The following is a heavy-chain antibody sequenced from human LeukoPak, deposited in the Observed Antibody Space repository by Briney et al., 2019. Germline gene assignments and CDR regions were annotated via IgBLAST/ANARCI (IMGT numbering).Heavy chain of an antibody. D-gene: IGHD3-16*02. CDR2: MNPNSGNT. Sequence: GASVKVSCKASGYTFTSYDINWVRQATGQGLEWMGWMNPNSGNTGYAQKFQGRATMTRNTSISTAYMELSSLRSEDTAVYYCAKGDYVWGSYRSEYNWSDPWGQGTLVTVSS. J-gene: IGHJ5*02. CDR1: GYTFTSYD. CDR3: AKGDYVWGSYRSEYNWSDP. V-gene: IGHV1-8*01.